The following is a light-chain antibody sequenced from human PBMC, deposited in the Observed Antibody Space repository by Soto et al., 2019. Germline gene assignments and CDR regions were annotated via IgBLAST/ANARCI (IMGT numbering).Light chain of an antibody. CDR3: QQRSNWRVT. CDR1: QSVNIY. Sequence: EIVLTQSPATLSLSPGERATLSCRASQSVNIYLAWYQQKPGQAPRLLIYDASNRATGIPARFSGSGSGTDFTLTISSPEPEDIAVYYCQQRSNWRVTYGGGTKVDI. CDR2: DAS. J-gene: IGKJ4*01. V-gene: IGKV3-11*01.